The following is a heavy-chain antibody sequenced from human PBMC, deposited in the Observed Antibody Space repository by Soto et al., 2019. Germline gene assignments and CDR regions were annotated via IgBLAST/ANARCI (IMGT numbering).Heavy chain of an antibody. CDR1: GYTFTSEG. CDR3: TSPNRSNYYDSSGYYYAFDI. V-gene: IGHV1-18*01. Sequence: ASVKVSYKASGYTFTSEGISWVRQAPGQELEGMGWIRAYNGNNNYAQKLQGRVTMTTATCTSTAYMELRRLRSADTDVYYCTSPNRSNYYDSSGYYYAFDIWGQGTMVTVSS. D-gene: IGHD3-22*01. J-gene: IGHJ3*02. CDR2: IRAYNGNN.